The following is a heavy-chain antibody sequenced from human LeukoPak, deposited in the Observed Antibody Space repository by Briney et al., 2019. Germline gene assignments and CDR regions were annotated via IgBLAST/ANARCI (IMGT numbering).Heavy chain of an antibody. J-gene: IGHJ6*02. CDR1: EFTISRYW. CDR2: INNDGSIT. D-gene: IGHD5-24*01. Sequence: GGSLRLSCAASEFTISRYWMHWVRQAPGKGLVWVSNINNDGSITTYADSVKGRFTISRDNVKNTLFLQMNSLRDEDTAVYYCARDSQDGYSYYYYGMDVWGQGTTVTVSS. V-gene: IGHV3-74*01. CDR3: ARDSQDGYSYYYYGMDV.